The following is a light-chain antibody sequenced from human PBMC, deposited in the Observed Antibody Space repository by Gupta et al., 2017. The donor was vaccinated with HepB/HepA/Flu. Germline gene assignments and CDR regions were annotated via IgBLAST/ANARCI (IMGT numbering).Light chain of an antibody. J-gene: IGLJ2*01. CDR3: AAWDDSLNGLL. CDR2: ANN. V-gene: IGLV1-44*01. CDR1: GSNIGSNT. Sequence: QSVLTQPPSASGIPGQTVTIYCSGSGSNIGSNTVIWYQQLPGTAPKLLIYANNQRPTGVPERFSGSNSGTSASLAISWLQAGGGADYYCAAWDDSLNGLLFGGGTKVAVL.